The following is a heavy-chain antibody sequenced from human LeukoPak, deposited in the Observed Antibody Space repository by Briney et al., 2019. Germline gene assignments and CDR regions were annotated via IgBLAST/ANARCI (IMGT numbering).Heavy chain of an antibody. CDR2: ISAYNGNT. V-gene: IGHV1-18*04. Sequence: APVKVSCKASGYTFTSYGISWVRQAPGQGLEWMGWISAYNGNTNYAQKLQGRVTMTTDTSTSTAYMELRSLRSDDTAVYYCARDRGTGYSSGWSDYWGQGTLVTVSS. D-gene: IGHD6-19*01. CDR3: ARDRGTGYSSGWSDY. J-gene: IGHJ4*02. CDR1: GYTFTSYG.